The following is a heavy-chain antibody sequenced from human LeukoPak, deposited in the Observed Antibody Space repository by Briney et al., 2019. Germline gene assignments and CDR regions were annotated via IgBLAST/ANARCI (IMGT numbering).Heavy chain of an antibody. CDR1: GFTFRNYW. CDR2: IKQDGSKK. J-gene: IGHJ4*02. V-gene: IGHV3-7*01. D-gene: IGHD3-10*01. CDR3: AGRSGSFDQ. Sequence: PGGSLRLSCAASGFTFRNYWMSWVRQAPGKGLEWVANIKQDGSKKNYLDSVKGRFTISRDNSQNSLYLQMNSLGVDATAVYYCAGRSGSFDQWGQGTLVTVSS.